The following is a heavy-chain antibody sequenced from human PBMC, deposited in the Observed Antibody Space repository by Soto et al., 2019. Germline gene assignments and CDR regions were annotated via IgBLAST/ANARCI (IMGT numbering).Heavy chain of an antibody. CDR1: GGSISSGGYY. CDR3: ARVWSLPYYYDSSGYLYYFDY. Sequence: ASETLSLTCTVSGGSISSGGYYWSWIRQHPGKGLEWIGYIYYSGSTYYNPSLKSRVTISVDTSKNQFSLKLSSVTAADTAVYYCARVWSLPYYYDSSGYLYYFDYWGQGTLVTVS. V-gene: IGHV4-31*03. J-gene: IGHJ4*02. D-gene: IGHD3-22*01. CDR2: IYYSGST.